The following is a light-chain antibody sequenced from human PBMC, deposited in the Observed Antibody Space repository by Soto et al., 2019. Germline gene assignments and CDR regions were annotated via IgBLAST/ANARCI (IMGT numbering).Light chain of an antibody. J-gene: IGLJ3*02. CDR1: RSNIGSNY. V-gene: IGLV1-47*01. CDR3: AAWDDSLRGWV. Sequence: QAVVTQPPSASGTPWQRVTISCSGSRSNIGSNYVYWYQQLPGTAPKLLIYRNNQRPSGVPDRFSGSKSGTSASLAISGLRSEDEADYYCAAWDDSLRGWVFGGGTKLTVL. CDR2: RNN.